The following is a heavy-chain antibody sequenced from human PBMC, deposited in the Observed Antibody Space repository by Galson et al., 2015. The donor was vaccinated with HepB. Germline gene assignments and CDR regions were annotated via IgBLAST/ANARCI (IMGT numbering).Heavy chain of an antibody. CDR2: ISYDGSVK. CDR3: ANSLRQSVVGWGGFFDF. CDR1: GFTFNTYG. J-gene: IGHJ4*02. V-gene: IGHV3-30*18. D-gene: IGHD5-12*01. Sequence: SLRLSCAVSGFTFNTYGMNWVRQAPGKGLEWVAVISYDGSVKYYADSVKGRFTISRDNSKNTLYLQMNSLRPEDTAVYYCANSLRQSVVGWGGFFDFWGQGTLVSVSS.